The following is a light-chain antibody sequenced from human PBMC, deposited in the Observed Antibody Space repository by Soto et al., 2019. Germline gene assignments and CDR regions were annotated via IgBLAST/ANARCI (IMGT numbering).Light chain of an antibody. J-gene: IGKJ1*01. V-gene: IGKV3-20*01. CDR1: QSVSSSY. CDR3: QQYSSSRT. Sequence: EIGLTQSPGTLSLSPGERATLSCRASQSVSSSYLAWYQQKPGQAPRLLIYGASSRATGIPDRFSGSGSGTDFTLTITRLEPEDFAMYYCQQYSSSRTFGQGTKVDIK. CDR2: GAS.